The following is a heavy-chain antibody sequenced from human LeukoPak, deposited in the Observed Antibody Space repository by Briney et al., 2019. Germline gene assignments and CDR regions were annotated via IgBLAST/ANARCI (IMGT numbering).Heavy chain of an antibody. D-gene: IGHD3-10*01. V-gene: IGHV4-34*01. CDR2: IKHSGST. Sequence: PETLSLTPALYMGGSSGYYWGAIRHPPGKGLGWIGEIKHSGSTNYNPSLKSRVTISVDTSKNQFSLKLSSVTAADTAVYYCARGLRRGSGKKAYYYYGMDVWGKGTTVTVSS. CDR1: MGGSSGYY. CDR3: ARGLRRGSGKKAYYYYGMDV. J-gene: IGHJ6*04.